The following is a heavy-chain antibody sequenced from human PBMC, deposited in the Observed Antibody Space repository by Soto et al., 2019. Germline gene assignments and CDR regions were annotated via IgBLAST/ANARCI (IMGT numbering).Heavy chain of an antibody. Sequence: PGGSLRLSCVASGFTFKGAWMNWVRQAPGKGLEWVGRVKSKVDGGTIDYAAPVKGRFTISRDDSKDTVYLQMNSLKTEDTAVYYCTTDHRPGFWTGYNFDYWGQGALVTVSS. D-gene: IGHD3-3*01. CDR1: GFTFKGAW. CDR2: VKSKVDGGTI. J-gene: IGHJ4*02. CDR3: TTDHRPGFWTGYNFDY. V-gene: IGHV3-15*07.